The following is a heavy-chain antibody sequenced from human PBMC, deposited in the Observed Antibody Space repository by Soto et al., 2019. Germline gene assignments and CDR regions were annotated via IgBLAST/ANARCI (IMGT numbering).Heavy chain of an antibody. D-gene: IGHD3-3*01. Sequence: QVTLKESGPVLVNPTETLTLTCTVSGFSLSNARMGVSWIRQPPGKALEWLAHIFSNDEKSYSTSLKSRLTISKDTSKSQVVLTMTNMDPVDTATYYCARMFYDFWSGYWDYWGQGTLVTVSS. CDR1: GFSLSNARMG. CDR3: ARMFYDFWSGYWDY. CDR2: IFSNDEK. J-gene: IGHJ4*02. V-gene: IGHV2-26*01.